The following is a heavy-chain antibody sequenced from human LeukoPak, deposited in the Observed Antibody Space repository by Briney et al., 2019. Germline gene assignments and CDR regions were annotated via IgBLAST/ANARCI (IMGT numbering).Heavy chain of an antibody. CDR3: ATDRSTTMAPFDY. J-gene: IGHJ4*02. D-gene: IGHD5-18*01. Sequence: GGSLRLSCAASGFTFSSYAMHWVRQAPGKGLEWVAVISNDGSTKYHADSVKGRFTISRDNSKNTVYLQMNSLRAEDTAVYYCATDRSTTMAPFDYWGQGTLVTVSS. CDR2: ISNDGSTK. CDR1: GFTFSSYA. V-gene: IGHV3-30*04.